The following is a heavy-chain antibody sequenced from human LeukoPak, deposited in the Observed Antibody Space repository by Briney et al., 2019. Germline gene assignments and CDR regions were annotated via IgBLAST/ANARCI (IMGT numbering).Heavy chain of an antibody. CDR2: ISYDGRNT. CDR3: TRDPPVQF. Sequence: GGSLRLSCVTSGFSFNSYAMHWVRQAPDKGLEWVAAISYDGRNTYYADFMKGRFTISRDDSKNSLYLQMNSLRAEDTAMYYCTRDPPVQFWGQGTPVTVLS. D-gene: IGHD3-10*01. J-gene: IGHJ4*02. CDR1: GFSFNSYA. V-gene: IGHV3-33*05.